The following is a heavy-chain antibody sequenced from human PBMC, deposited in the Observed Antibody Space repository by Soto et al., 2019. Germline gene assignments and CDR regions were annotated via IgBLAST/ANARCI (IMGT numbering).Heavy chain of an antibody. D-gene: IGHD3-22*01. CDR2: IRAYNGNT. CDR3: ARYFLVDSSGYSYFDY. V-gene: IGHV1-18*01. J-gene: IGHJ4*02. CDR1: GYTLTNYD. Sequence: ASVKVSCKASGYTLTNYDITWVRHAPGQGLEWKGWIRAYNGNTNYAQKFQRRVTITADESTSTAYMELSSLRSEDTAVYYCARYFLVDSSGYSYFDYWGQGTLVTVSS.